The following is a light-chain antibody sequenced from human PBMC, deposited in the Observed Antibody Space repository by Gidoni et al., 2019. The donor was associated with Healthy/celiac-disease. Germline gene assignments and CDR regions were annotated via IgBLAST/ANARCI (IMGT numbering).Light chain of an antibody. Sequence: SYELPQPPPVSVSPGQTARITCSGDALPKQYAYWYQQKPGQAPVLVIYKDSERPSGIPERFSGSSSGTTVTLTISGVQAEDEADYYCQSADSSGTYAVFGGGTQLTVL. V-gene: IGLV3-25*03. CDR2: KDS. CDR1: ALPKQY. CDR3: QSADSSGTYAV. J-gene: IGLJ7*01.